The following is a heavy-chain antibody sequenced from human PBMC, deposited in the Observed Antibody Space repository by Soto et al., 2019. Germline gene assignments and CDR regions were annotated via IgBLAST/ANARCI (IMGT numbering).Heavy chain of an antibody. Sequence: PSETLSLTCAVYGGSFSGYYWNWLRQPPGEGLEWIGKIDQSGSTNYNPSLKSRVTMSVDTSRSQFSLKLSSVTAADTAVYYCARGSYYDSSGYYGPWGQGTLVTVSS. V-gene: IGHV4-34*01. CDR1: GGSFSGYY. CDR3: ARGSYYDSSGYYGP. J-gene: IGHJ5*02. CDR2: IDQSGST. D-gene: IGHD3-22*01.